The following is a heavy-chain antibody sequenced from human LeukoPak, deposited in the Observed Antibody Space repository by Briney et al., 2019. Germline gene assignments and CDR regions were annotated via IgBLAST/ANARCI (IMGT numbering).Heavy chain of an antibody. V-gene: IGHV4-34*01. J-gene: IGHJ4*02. D-gene: IGHD3-10*01. CDR3: ARRRGYYGSGSFTGLDY. CDR2: INHSGST. CDR1: GGSFSGCY. Sequence: SETLSLTCAVYGGSFSGCYWSWIRQPPGKGLEWIGEINHSGSTNYNPSLKSRVTISVDTSKNQFSLKLSSVTAADTAVYYCARRRGYYGSGSFTGLDYWGQGTLVTVSS.